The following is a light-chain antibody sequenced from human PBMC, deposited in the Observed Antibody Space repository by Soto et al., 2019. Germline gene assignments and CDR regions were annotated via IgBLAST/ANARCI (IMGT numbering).Light chain of an antibody. CDR3: SSYTSSSSGV. V-gene: IGLV2-14*01. J-gene: IGLJ7*01. CDR2: EVS. CDR1: GSDVGGYNY. Sequence: QSVLTQPASVSGSPGQSITISCTGTGSDVGGYNYVSWYQQYPGKAPKLMIYEVSNRPSGVSNRFSGSKSGNTASLTISGLQAEDEADYYCSSYTSSSSGVFGGGTQLTVL.